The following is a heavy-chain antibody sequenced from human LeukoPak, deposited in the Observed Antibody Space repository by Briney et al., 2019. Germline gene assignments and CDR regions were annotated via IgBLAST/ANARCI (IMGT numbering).Heavy chain of an antibody. D-gene: IGHD3-22*01. V-gene: IGHV3-9*01. J-gene: IGHJ4*02. CDR1: GFTFDDYA. Sequence: PGGSLRLSCAASGFTFDDYAMHWVRQAPGKGLEWVSGISWNSGSIGYADSVKGRFTISRDNAKNSLYLQMNSLRAEDTALYYCARWKDYYDSSGYYAFGDYWGQGTLVTVSS. CDR2: ISWNSGSI. CDR3: ARWKDYYDSSGYYAFGDY.